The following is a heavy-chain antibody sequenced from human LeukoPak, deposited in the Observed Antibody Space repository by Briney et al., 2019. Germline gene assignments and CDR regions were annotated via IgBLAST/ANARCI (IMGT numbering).Heavy chain of an antibody. D-gene: IGHD3-16*02. CDR3: ARSTYDYVWGSYRYDWYFDL. CDR2: IKQDGSEK. V-gene: IGHV3-7*01. Sequence: GGSLRLSCAASGFTFSSYWMSWVRQAPGKGLEWVANIKQDGSEKYYVDSVKGRFTISRDNAKKSLYLQMNSLRAEDTAMYYCARSTYDYVWGSYRYDWYFDLWGRGTLVTVSS. CDR1: GFTFSSYW. J-gene: IGHJ2*01.